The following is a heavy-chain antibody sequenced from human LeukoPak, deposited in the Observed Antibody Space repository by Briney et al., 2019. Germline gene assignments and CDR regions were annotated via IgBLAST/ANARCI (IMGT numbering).Heavy chain of an antibody. CDR1: GFTFSSYS. CDR3: ARSSYSSSDY. D-gene: IGHD6-6*01. V-gene: IGHV3-21*01. CDR2: ISISSSSM. Sequence: PGGSLRLSCAASGFTFSSYSMIWVRQAPGKGLEWVSYISISSSSMYYADSMKGRITISRDNAKNSLYLQMNSLRAEDTAVYYCARSSYSSSDYWGQGTLVTVSS. J-gene: IGHJ4*02.